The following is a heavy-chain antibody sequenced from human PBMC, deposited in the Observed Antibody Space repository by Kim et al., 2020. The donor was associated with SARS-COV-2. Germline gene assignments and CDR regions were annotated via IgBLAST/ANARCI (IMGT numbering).Heavy chain of an antibody. J-gene: IGHJ5*02. CDR3: ARGLRGYCSSTSCYPQRWFDP. CDR1: GGSFSGYY. CDR2: INHSGST. V-gene: IGHV4-34*01. D-gene: IGHD2-2*01. Sequence: SETLSLTCAVYGGSFSGYYWSWIRQPPGKGLEWIGEINHSGSTNYNPSLKSRVTISVDTSKNQFSLKLSSVTAADTAVYYCARGLRGYCSSTSCYPQRWFDPWGQGTLVTVSS.